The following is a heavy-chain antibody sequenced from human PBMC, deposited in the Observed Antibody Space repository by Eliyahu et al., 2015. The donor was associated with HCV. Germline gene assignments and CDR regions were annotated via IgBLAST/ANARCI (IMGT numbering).Heavy chain of an antibody. V-gene: IGHV1-2*02. J-gene: IGHJ5*02. CDR1: GYTFTGNV. Sequence: QVQLVQSGAEVKSPGASVKVSCKTSGYTFTGNVCALGATGPWTRAPVGRGWINPHSGGRMSAQKFQGRVTLTRDTSISTAYMELRGLTSDDTAVYYCARGGLEDQPLYYGYFDPWGQGTLVTVSS. D-gene: IGHD5-24*01. CDR2: INPHSGGR. CDR3: ARGGLEDQPLYYGYFDP.